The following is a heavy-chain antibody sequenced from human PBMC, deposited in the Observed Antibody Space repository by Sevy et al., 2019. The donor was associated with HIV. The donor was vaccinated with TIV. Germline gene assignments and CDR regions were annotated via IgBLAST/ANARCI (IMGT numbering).Heavy chain of an antibody. Sequence: GGSLRLSCAASGFTFSSFGMHWVRQAPGKGLEWLAVIWFDGSNTYYADSVRGRFTISRDIAKNTLHLQMNSLRAEDTAVYYCARYRDGYNYDYWGQGTLVTVSS. J-gene: IGHJ4*02. D-gene: IGHD5-12*01. CDR3: ARYRDGYNYDY. CDR2: IWFDGSNT. V-gene: IGHV3-33*01. CDR1: GFTFSSFG.